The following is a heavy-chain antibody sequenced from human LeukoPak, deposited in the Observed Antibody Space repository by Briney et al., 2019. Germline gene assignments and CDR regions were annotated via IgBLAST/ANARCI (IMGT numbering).Heavy chain of an antibody. CDR2: IDPNSAGT. V-gene: IGHV1-2*02. Sequence: ASVKVSCMASGYTLTGNSLHWVRQVRGQGLEWMGWIDPNSAGTNCVQKFQGRVTMTRDTSISTAYMAVSRLRSDDTGVYNCTRGPYLDYWGQGTLVTVSS. J-gene: IGHJ4*02. CDR3: TRGPYLDY. CDR1: GYTLTGNS.